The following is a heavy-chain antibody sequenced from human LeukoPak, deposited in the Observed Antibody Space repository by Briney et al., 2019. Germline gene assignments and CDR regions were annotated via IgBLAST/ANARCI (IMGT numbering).Heavy chain of an antibody. Sequence: SETLSLTCTVSGGSISSYYWSWIRQSPGKGLEWIGYIYYSGSTNYNPSLKSRVTISVDTSKNQFSLKLSSVTAADTAVYYCARYVVVAATDWFDPWGQGTLVTVSS. V-gene: IGHV4-59*01. J-gene: IGHJ5*02. CDR3: ARYVVVAATDWFDP. CDR2: IYYSGST. D-gene: IGHD2-15*01. CDR1: GGSISSYY.